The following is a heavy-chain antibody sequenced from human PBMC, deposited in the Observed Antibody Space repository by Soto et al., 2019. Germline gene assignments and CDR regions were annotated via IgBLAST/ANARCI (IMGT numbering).Heavy chain of an antibody. CDR3: ARVLSLTHSYWYGVDV. V-gene: IGHV3-23*01. CDR2: ISGSGDRD. D-gene: IGHD2-8*02. CDR1: GFTFSTYH. Sequence: DVQLLQSGGGLAQPGGSLRLSCAASGFTFSTYHMDWVRQAPGKGLESIASISGSGDRDYYSNSVRGRFTVSRDNSKNTLYLQMNSLRAEDSAVYWCARVLSLTHSYWYGVDVWGQGTTVTVSS. J-gene: IGHJ6*02.